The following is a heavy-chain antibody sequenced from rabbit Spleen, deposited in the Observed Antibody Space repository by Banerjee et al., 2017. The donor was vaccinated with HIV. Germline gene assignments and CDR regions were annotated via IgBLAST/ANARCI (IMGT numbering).Heavy chain of an antibody. V-gene: IGHV1S40*01. J-gene: IGHJ4*01. CDR2: IDTRSVNT. Sequence: CWVRQAPGKGLELIACIDTRSVNTADATWAKGRFTISKTSSTTVTLQMTSLTAADTATYFCARDGAGGSYFALWGPGTLVTVS. CDR3: ARDGAGGSYFAL. D-gene: IGHD8-1*01.